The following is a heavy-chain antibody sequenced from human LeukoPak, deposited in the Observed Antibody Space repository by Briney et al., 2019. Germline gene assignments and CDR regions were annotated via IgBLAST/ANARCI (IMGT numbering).Heavy chain of an antibody. D-gene: IGHD6-19*01. CDR3: ALIAVAVAFDI. CDR2: IYTSGST. CDR1: GGSISSGSYY. J-gene: IGHJ3*02. Sequence: PSQTLSLTCTVSGGSISSGSYYWSWIRQPAGKGLEWIGRIYTSGSTNYNPSLKSRVTISVDTSKNQFSLKLSSVTAADTAVYYCALIAVAVAFDIWGQGTMVTVSS. V-gene: IGHV4-61*02.